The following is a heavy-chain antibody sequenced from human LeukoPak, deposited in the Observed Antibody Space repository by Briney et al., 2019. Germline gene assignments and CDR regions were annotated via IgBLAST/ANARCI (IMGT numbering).Heavy chain of an antibody. D-gene: IGHD3-3*01. CDR2: FDPEDGET. J-gene: IGHJ4*02. Sequence: GASVKVSCKVSGYTLTELSMHWVRQAPGKGLEWMGGFDPEDGETIYAQKFQGRVTMTEDTSTDTAYMELSSLRSEDTAVYYCTGITIFGVVPGLDYWGQGTLVTVSS. CDR1: GYTLTELS. V-gene: IGHV1-24*01. CDR3: TGITIFGVVPGLDY.